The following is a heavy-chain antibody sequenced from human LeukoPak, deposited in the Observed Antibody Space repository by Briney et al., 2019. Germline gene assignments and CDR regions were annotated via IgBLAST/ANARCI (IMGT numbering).Heavy chain of an antibody. CDR1: RCTFTGYY. CDR2: INPNSGET. Sequence: GASVKVSCKASRCTFTGYYMHWVRQAPGPGLEWMGWINPNSGETNYAQNFQGRVTMTRDTSISTAYMELGRLTSDDTAVYYCARGQANDYGDYAGWGHWGQGTLVTVST. J-gene: IGHJ4*02. V-gene: IGHV1-2*02. CDR3: ARGQANDYGDYAGWGH. D-gene: IGHD4-17*01.